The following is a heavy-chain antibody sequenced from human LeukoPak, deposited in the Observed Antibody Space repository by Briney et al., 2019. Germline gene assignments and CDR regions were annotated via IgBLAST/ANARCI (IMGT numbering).Heavy chain of an antibody. V-gene: IGHV7-4-1*02. D-gene: IGHD1-26*01. CDR3: ARDIGELLLDY. CDR2: INTNTGNP. J-gene: IGHJ4*02. CDR1: LYTFTSYA. Sequence: AAVKVSCMASLYTFTSYAMNWVRQAPGQGVEWMGWINTNTGNPTYAQGFTGRFVFSLDTSVSTAYLQISSLKAEDTAVYYCARDIGELLLDYWGQGTLVTVSS.